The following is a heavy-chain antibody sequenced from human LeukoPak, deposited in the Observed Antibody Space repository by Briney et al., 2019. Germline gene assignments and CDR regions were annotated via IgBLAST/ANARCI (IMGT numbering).Heavy chain of an antibody. CDR2: FDPEDGET. Sequence: VASVKVSCKVSGYTLTELSMHWVRRAPGKGLEWMGGFDPEDGETIYAQKFQGRVTMTEDTSTDTAYMELSSLRSEDTAVYYCARDLSGIASATDAFDMWGQGTMVTVSS. V-gene: IGHV1-24*01. D-gene: IGHD6-13*01. CDR1: GYTLTELS. J-gene: IGHJ3*02. CDR3: ARDLSGIASATDAFDM.